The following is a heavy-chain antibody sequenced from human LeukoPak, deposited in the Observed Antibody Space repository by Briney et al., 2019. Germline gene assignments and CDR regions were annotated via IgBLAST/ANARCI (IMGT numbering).Heavy chain of an antibody. CDR2: IYYSGST. J-gene: IGHJ6*02. V-gene: IGHV4-61*01. CDR3: ARSIAYYYDSSGYYYYYYGMDV. D-gene: IGHD3-22*01. Sequence: PSETLSLTCTASGGSVSSGSYYWSWIRQPPGKGLEWIGYIYYSGSTNYNPSLKSRVTISVDTSKNQFSLKLSSVTAADTAVYYCARSIAYYYDSSGYYYYYYGMDVWGQGTTVTVSS. CDR1: GGSVSSGSYY.